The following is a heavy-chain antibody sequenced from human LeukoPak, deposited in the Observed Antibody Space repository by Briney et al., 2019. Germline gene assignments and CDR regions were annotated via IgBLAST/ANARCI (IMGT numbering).Heavy chain of an antibody. CDR2: INPNSGGT. CDR1: GYTFTGYY. J-gene: IGHJ4*02. CDR3: ARDHHSYYDYVWGSYDY. Sequence: ASVKVSCKASGYTFTGYYMHWVRQAPGQGLEWMGWINPNSGGTNYAQKFQGRVTMTRDTSISTAYMELSRLRSDDTAVYYCARDHHSYYDYVWGSYDYWGQGTLVTVSS. D-gene: IGHD3-16*01. V-gene: IGHV1-2*02.